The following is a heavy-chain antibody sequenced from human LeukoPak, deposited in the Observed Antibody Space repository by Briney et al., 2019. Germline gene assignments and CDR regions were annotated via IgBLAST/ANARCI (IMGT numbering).Heavy chain of an antibody. CDR1: GGSFSGYY. D-gene: IGHD4/OR15-4a*01. V-gene: IGHV4-34*01. Sequence: SETLSLTCAVYGGSFSGYYWSWIRQPPGKGLEWIGEIDHSGSTNYNPSLKSRVTISVDTSKNQFSLKLSSVTAADTAVYYCARGLDGAYFDYWGQGTLVTVSS. CDR2: IDHSGST. CDR3: ARGLDGAYFDY. J-gene: IGHJ4*02.